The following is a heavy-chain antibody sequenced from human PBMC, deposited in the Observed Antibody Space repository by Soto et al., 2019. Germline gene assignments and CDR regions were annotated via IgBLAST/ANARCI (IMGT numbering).Heavy chain of an antibody. D-gene: IGHD2-21*02. V-gene: IGHV4-39*07. J-gene: IGHJ4*02. Sequence: SETLSLTCTVSGGSIISSSYYWGWIRQPPGKGLEWIGSIYYSGSTYYNPSLKSRVTISVDTSKNQFSLKLSSVTAADTAVYYCASRAYDSFDYWGQGTLVTVS. CDR2: IYYSGST. CDR1: GGSIISSSYY. CDR3: ASRAYDSFDY.